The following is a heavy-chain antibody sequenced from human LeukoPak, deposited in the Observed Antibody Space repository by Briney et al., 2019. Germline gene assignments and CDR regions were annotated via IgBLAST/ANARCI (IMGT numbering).Heavy chain of an antibody. CDR2: IKSKTDGGTT. CDR1: GFTFNTAW. J-gene: IGHJ1*01. Sequence: GGSLRLSCAVPGFTFNTAWMSWVRQAPGKGLEYIGRIKSKTDGGTTYYAAPVKGRFTISRDDSKNTLYLQMSGLKIEDTALYYCTADLRLWGQGTLVTVSS. CDR3: TADLRL. V-gene: IGHV3-15*01. D-gene: IGHD3-16*01.